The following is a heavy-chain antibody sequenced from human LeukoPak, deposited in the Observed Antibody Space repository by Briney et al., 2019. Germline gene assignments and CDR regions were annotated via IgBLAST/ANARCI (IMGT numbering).Heavy chain of an antibody. CDR2: ISDSGGGT. V-gene: IGHV3-23*01. CDR1: GFTFSTYA. Sequence: PGGSLRLSCAASGFTFSTYAMSWVRQAPGKGLEWVSGISDSGGGTYYADSVKGRFTISRDNAKNSLYLQMNSLRAEDTAVYYCARDWGTLRGYSYGLGDWGQGTLVTVSS. J-gene: IGHJ4*02. CDR3: ARDWGTLRGYSYGLGD. D-gene: IGHD5-18*01.